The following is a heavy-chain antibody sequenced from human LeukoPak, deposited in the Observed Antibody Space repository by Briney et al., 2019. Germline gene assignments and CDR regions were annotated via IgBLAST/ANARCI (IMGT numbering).Heavy chain of an antibody. D-gene: IGHD2-2*01. CDR2: ISYDGSNE. CDR3: ARVRAGYCTSTSCYTGMDV. V-gene: IGHV3-30*03. CDR1: GFTFSSYG. Sequence: GRSLRLSCAASGFTFSSYGMHWVRQAPGKGLEWVALISYDGSNEYYADSVRGRFTISRDNSKFTLYMQMNSLRAEDTAVYYCARVRAGYCTSTSCYTGMDVWGQGTTVTVSS. J-gene: IGHJ6*02.